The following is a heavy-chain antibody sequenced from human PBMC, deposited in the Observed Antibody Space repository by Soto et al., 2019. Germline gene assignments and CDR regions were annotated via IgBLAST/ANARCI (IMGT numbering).Heavy chain of an antibody. Sequence: QVQLVQSGAEVKKPGSSVKVSCKASGGTFSSYAISWVRQAPGQGLEWMGGIIPIFGTANYAQKFQGRVTITADESTSTADMELSSLRSEDTAVYYCARGADGSWTEYFQHWGQGTLVTVSS. CDR1: GGTFSSYA. CDR3: ARGADGSWTEYFQH. J-gene: IGHJ1*01. CDR2: IIPIFGTA. D-gene: IGHD6-13*01. V-gene: IGHV1-69*01.